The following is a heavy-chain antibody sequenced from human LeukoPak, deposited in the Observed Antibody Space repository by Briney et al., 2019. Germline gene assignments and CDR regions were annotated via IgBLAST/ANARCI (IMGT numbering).Heavy chain of an antibody. D-gene: IGHD5-24*01. Sequence: SVKVSCKASGYTFTGHYIHWVRQAPGQGLEWMGGIIPIFGTANYAQKFQGRVTITADESTSTAYMELSSLRSEDTAVYYCAMGGMATTSPFGWFDPWGQGTLVTVSS. V-gene: IGHV1-69*13. CDR1: GYTFTGHY. J-gene: IGHJ5*02. CDR3: AMGGMATTSPFGWFDP. CDR2: IIPIFGTA.